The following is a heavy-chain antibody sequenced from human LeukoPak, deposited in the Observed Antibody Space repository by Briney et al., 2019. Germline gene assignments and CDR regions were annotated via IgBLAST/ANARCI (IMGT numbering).Heavy chain of an antibody. CDR1: GFTFSSYA. V-gene: IGHV3-23*01. Sequence: GGSLRLSCAASGFTFSSYAMSRVRQAPGKGLEWVSAISGSGGSTYYADSVKGRFTISRDNAKNTLYLLMNNLRAEDTAVYYCAKEDSSSSRYYFEYWGQGTLVTVSS. CDR3: AKEDSSSSRYYFEY. J-gene: IGHJ4*02. CDR2: ISGSGGST. D-gene: IGHD6-6*01.